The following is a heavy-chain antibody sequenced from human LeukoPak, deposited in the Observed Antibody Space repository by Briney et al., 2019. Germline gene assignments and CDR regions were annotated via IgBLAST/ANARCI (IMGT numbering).Heavy chain of an antibody. V-gene: IGHV3-33*06. CDR1: GFTFSSYG. CDR3: AKARIAVAGTAFDY. D-gene: IGHD6-19*01. CDR2: IWYDGSNK. Sequence: GRSLRLSCAASGFTFSSYGMHWVRQAPGKGLEWVAVIWYDGSNKYYADSVKGRFTISRDNSKNTLYLQMNSLRAEDTAVYYCAKARIAVAGTAFDYWGQGTLVTVSS. J-gene: IGHJ4*02.